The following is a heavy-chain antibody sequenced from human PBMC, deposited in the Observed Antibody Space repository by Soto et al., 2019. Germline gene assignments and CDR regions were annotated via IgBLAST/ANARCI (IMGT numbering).Heavy chain of an antibody. V-gene: IGHV3-74*01. CDR2: IDSDGRNT. J-gene: IGHJ4*02. CDR1: DFSFSTSW. D-gene: IGHD3-22*01. CDR3: ASRRHSDYGY. Sequence: EVHLVESGGGLVQPGGSLRLSCVASDFSFSTSWMHWVRQAPGKGLVWVSRIDSDGRNTHYADSVRGRFIISRDNAKNTVYLHMNSLRAEDTAVYFCASRRHSDYGYWGQGILVAVSS.